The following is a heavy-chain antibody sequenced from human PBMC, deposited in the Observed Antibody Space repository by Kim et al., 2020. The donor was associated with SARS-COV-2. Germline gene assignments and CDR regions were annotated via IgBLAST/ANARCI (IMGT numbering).Heavy chain of an antibody. V-gene: IGHV3-30*03. D-gene: IGHD2-21*02. CDR2: ISFDGSNK. CDR1: GFTFSNYG. Sequence: GGSLRLSCAAPGFTFSNYGMQWVRQAPGKGLEWVAAISFDGSNKYYADSVKGRFTISRDNSKNTLYLQMNSLRGEDTAVYYCKGGRCGGDCYSDYFYGVDVWGQGTTVTVSS. CDR3: KGGRCGGDCYSDYFYGVDV. J-gene: IGHJ6*02.